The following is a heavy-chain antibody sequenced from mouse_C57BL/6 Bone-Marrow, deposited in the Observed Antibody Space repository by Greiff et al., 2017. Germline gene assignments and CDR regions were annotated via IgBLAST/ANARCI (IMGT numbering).Heavy chain of an antibody. CDR2: IYPGSGST. V-gene: IGHV1-55*01. CDR3: ARNDGYYVWAMDY. Sequence: QVQLQQPGAELVKPGASVKMSCKASGYTFTSYWITWVKQRPGQGLEWIGDIYPGSGSTNYNEKFKSKATLTVDTSSSTAYMQLSSLTSEDSSVYFGARNDGYYVWAMDYWGQGNSVTVSS. J-gene: IGHJ4*01. D-gene: IGHD2-3*01. CDR1: GYTFTSYW.